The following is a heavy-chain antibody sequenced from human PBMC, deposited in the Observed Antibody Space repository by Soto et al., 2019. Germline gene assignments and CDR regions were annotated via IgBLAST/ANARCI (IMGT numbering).Heavy chain of an antibody. D-gene: IGHD5-18*01. V-gene: IGHV3-73*02. CDR1: GFTFSGSA. Sequence: EVQLVESGGGLVQPGGSLKLSCAASGFTFSGSAMHWVRQASGKGLEWVGRIRSKANSYATAYAASVKGRFTISRDDSKNTAYLQMNSLKTEDTAVYYCARGAYPTLMQLWESGMDVWGQGTTVTVSS. CDR3: ARGAYPTLMQLWESGMDV. J-gene: IGHJ6*02. CDR2: IRSKANSYAT.